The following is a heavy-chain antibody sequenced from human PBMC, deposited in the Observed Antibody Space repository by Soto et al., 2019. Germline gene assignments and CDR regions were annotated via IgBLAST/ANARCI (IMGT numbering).Heavy chain of an antibody. Sequence: QVQLQESGPGLVKPSQTLSLTCTVSGGSISSGGYYWSWIRQHPGKGLEWIGYIYYSGSTYYNPSLKSRVTISVDTSKNQFSLKLSSVTAADTAVYYCARGTLEYSSSSWVGWFDPWGQGTLVTVSS. D-gene: IGHD6-6*01. V-gene: IGHV4-31*03. CDR2: IYYSGST. J-gene: IGHJ5*02. CDR3: ARGTLEYSSSSWVGWFDP. CDR1: GGSISSGGYY.